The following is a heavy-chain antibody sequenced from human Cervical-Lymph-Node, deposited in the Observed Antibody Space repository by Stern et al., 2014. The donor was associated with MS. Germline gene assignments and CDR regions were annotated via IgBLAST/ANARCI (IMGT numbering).Heavy chain of an antibody. CDR1: GVSISSAGYY. CDR2: IYYSGRT. V-gene: IGHV4-31*03. Sequence: QVQLQESGPGLVRPSQTLSLTCTVSGVSISSAGYYWSWIRLLPGKGLEWLGYIYYSGRTYYHPSLKSRLTISFDTSANQFSLNLKSLTVADTAVYYCARDSDDDGTYWGQGSLVTVSS. J-gene: IGHJ4*01. CDR3: ARDSDDDGTY. D-gene: IGHD1-1*01.